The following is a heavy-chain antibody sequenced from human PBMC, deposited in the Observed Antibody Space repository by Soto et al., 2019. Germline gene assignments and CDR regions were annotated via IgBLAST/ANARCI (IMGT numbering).Heavy chain of an antibody. J-gene: IGHJ6*02. CDR2: SSNRDRST. D-gene: IGHD3-3*01. CDR1: GFIFSDYY. Sequence: GGSLRLSCAASGFIFSDYYMTWIGQAPGKGLEWLSCSSNRDRSTYYADSVKDRFVVSKDNAKNLVYLQMNSLRAEDTAVYFCARAWKIEKFGVISMSKGLDVWGQGTTVTVSS. CDR3: ARAWKIEKFGVISMSKGLDV. V-gene: IGHV3-11*01.